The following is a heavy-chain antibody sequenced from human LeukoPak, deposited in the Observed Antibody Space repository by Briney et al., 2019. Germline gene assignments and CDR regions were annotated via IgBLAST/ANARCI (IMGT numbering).Heavy chain of an antibody. Sequence: GGSLRLSCAASGFTFSSYAMSWVRQAPGKGLEWVSALSGGGDSTYYADSVKGRFTISRDNSKNTLYLQTNSLRAEDTAIYYCAKDRARGGATDFDYWGQGTLVTVSS. J-gene: IGHJ4*02. V-gene: IGHV3-23*01. CDR3: AKDRARGGATDFDY. D-gene: IGHD1-26*01. CDR2: LSGGGDST. CDR1: GFTFSSYA.